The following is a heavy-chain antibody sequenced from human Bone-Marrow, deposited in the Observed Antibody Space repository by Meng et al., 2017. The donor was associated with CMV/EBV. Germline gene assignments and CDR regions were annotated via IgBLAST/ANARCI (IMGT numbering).Heavy chain of an antibody. D-gene: IGHD2-2*01. V-gene: IGHV1-69*05. CDR1: GGTFSSYA. CDR2: IIPIFGTA. Sequence: SVKVSCKASGGTFSSYAISWVRQAPGQGLEWMGGIIPIFGTANYAQKFQGRVTITTDESTSTAYMELSSLRSEDTAVYYCARDPVVPAALREYGYYYYYYGMDVWGQGTTVTVSS. J-gene: IGHJ6*02. CDR3: ARDPVVPAALREYGYYYYYYGMDV.